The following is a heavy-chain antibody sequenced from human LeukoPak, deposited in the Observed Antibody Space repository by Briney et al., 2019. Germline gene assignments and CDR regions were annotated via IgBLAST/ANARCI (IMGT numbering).Heavy chain of an antibody. CDR2: IYYSGST. J-gene: IGHJ4*02. CDR1: GGFISSYY. Sequence: PSETLSLTCTVSGGFISSYYGSWIRQPPGEGLEWIGYIYYSGSTNYNPSLKSRVTISVDTSKNQFSLKVSSVTAADTAVYYCARDTAAALDYWGQGTLVTVSS. D-gene: IGHD6-13*01. V-gene: IGHV4-59*01. CDR3: ARDTAAALDY.